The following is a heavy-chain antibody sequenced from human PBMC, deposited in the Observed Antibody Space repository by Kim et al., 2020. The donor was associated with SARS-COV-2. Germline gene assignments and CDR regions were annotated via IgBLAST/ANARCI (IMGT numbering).Heavy chain of an antibody. CDR2: K. J-gene: IGHJ6*02. Sequence: KRYSPPLKSRLTITKDTSKNQVVLTMTNMDPVDTATYYCAHFSSYYGMDVWGQGTTVTVSS. V-gene: IGHV2-5*01. CDR3: AHFSSYYGMDV.